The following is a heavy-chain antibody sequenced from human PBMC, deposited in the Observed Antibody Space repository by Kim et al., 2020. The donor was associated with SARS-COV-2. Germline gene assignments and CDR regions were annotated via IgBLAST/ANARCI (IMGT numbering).Heavy chain of an antibody. V-gene: IGHV3-33*01. D-gene: IGHD6-6*01. CDR2: IWYDGSNK. Sequence: GGSLRLSCAASGFTFSSYGMHWVRQAPGKGLEWVAVIWYDGSNKYYADSVKGRFTISRDNSKNTLYLQMNSLRAEDTAVYYCARDGAAARLDYWGQGTLVTVSS. CDR3: ARDGAAARLDY. CDR1: GFTFSSYG. J-gene: IGHJ4*02.